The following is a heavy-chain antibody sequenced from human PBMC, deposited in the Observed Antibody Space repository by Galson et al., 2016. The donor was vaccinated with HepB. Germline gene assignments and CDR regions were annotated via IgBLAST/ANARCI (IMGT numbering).Heavy chain of an antibody. CDR3: AKEWGYHFASGLSYCDY. J-gene: IGHJ4*01. V-gene: IGHV3-30*18. D-gene: IGHD1-20*01. Sequence: SLRLSCATSGFRFSNYGMHWVRQAPGKGLEWVATTSSDGRNKNYAHSVRGRFSISRDDSKDTLYLQMNSLRAEDTALYYCAKEWGYHFASGLSYCDYWGHGTLVTVS. CDR2: TSSDGRNK. CDR1: GFRFSNYG.